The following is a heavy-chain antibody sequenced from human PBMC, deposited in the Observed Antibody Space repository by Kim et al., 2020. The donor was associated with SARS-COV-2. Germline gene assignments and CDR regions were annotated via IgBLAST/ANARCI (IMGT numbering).Heavy chain of an antibody. V-gene: IGHV3-30*18. J-gene: IGHJ4*02. CDR3: AKSSAFFEIYTAHGYFHF. CDR2: ISYEGSNK. Sequence: GGSLRLSCVASGFTLNNYGMHWVRQAPGKGLEWVAFISYEGSNKHYIDSVKGRFAVSRVNSKNTLYLQMNSLTTEDTAVYYCAKSSAFFEIYTAHGYFHFWGQGTLVPSPQ. CDR1: GFTLNNYG. D-gene: IGHD3-3*01.